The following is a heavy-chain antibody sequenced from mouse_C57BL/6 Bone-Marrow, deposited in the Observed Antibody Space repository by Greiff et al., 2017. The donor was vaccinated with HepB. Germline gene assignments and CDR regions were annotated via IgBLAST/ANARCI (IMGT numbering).Heavy chain of an antibody. V-gene: IGHV1-15*01. CDR2: IDPETGGT. D-gene: IGHD1-1*01. J-gene: IGHJ4*01. CDR3: TRYFLYYYVGDYYAMDY. CDR1: GYTFTDYE. Sequence: QVQLQQSGAELVRPGASVTLSCKASGYTFTDYEMHWVKQTPVHGLEWIGAIDPETGGTAYNQKFKGKAILTADKSSSTAYMELRSLTSEDSAVYYCTRYFLYYYVGDYYAMDYWGQGTSVTVSS.